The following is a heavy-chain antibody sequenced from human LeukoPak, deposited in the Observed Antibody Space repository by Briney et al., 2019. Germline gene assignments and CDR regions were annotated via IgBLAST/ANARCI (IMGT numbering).Heavy chain of an antibody. CDR2: ISGSGGST. Sequence: GGSLRLSCAASGFAFSSYAMSWVRQAPGKGLEWVSAISGSGGSTYYADSVKGRFTISRDNSKNTLYLQMNSLRAEDTAVYYCAKDLEGGSGYFDYWGQGTLVTVSS. CDR1: GFAFSSYA. V-gene: IGHV3-23*01. J-gene: IGHJ4*02. D-gene: IGHD6-19*01. CDR3: AKDLEGGSGYFDY.